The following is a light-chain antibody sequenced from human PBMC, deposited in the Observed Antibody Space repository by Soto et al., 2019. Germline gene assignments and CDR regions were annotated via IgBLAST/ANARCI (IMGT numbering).Light chain of an antibody. J-gene: IGKJ1*01. CDR2: KAS. CDR3: QLATSYPEP. V-gene: IGKV1-5*03. CDR1: QTISSW. Sequence: IQMTHSPATLSGYDGERVTITCRASQTISSWLAWYQQKPGKAPKLLIYKASTLKSGVPSRFSGSGSGTEFTLTISCLQPDDFATYYCQLATSYPEPFGQGTKLDIK.